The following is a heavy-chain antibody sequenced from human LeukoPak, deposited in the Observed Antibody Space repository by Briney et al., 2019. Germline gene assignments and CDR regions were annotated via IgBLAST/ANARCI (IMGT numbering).Heavy chain of an antibody. CDR2: IYYSGST. CDR3: ARHKYYFDY. CDR1: GDSISSSSSH. J-gene: IGHJ4*02. Sequence: PSETLSLTCTVSGDSISSSSSHWGWIRQPPGKGLEWIGSIYYSGSTYYNPSLKSRVTISVDTSKNQFSLKLSSVTAADTAVYYCARHKYYFDYWGQGTLVTVSS. V-gene: IGHV4-39*01.